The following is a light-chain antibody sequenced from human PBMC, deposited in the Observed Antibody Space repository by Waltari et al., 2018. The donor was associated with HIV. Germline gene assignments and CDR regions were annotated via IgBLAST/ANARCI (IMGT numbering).Light chain of an antibody. Sequence: QSVLTPPPSASGTPGQSVSISCSGSRSNIGSNYVYWYQHLPVTTPKVVIYRSDQRPSGVPDRFSGSNSGTSASLAISWLRSEDEAHYYCASWDDNLSGWVFGGGTKLTVL. J-gene: IGLJ3*02. CDR3: ASWDDNLSGWV. CDR2: RSD. V-gene: IGLV1-47*01. CDR1: RSNIGSNY.